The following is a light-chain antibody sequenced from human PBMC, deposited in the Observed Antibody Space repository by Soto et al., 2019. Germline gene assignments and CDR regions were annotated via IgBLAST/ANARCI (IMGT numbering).Light chain of an antibody. Sequence: EIVLTQSPATLSLSPGERATLSCRASQSVSSYFAWYQQKPGQAPRLLIYDASNRATGIPARFSGSGSGTDCTLTISSLEPEDFAVYYCQQRSNWPLTFGGGTKVEIQ. CDR1: QSVSSY. CDR2: DAS. V-gene: IGKV3-11*01. CDR3: QQRSNWPLT. J-gene: IGKJ4*01.